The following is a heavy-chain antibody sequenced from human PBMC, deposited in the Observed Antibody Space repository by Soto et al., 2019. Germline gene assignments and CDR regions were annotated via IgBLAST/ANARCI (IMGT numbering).Heavy chain of an antibody. CDR1: GFSLTTSGVG. D-gene: IGHD3-3*01. J-gene: IGHJ4*02. CDR2: IYWDDDK. CDR3: AHRVLRTVFGLVTTTAIYFDF. Sequence: QITLNESGPTVVRPTETLTLTCRFSGFSLTTSGVGVGWIRQSPGKAPEWLALIYWDDDKRYSASLKSRLRITKDTSKNQVVLTVSDLEPTDTATYYCAHRVLRTVFGLVTTTAIYFDFWGQGTPVAVSS. V-gene: IGHV2-5*02.